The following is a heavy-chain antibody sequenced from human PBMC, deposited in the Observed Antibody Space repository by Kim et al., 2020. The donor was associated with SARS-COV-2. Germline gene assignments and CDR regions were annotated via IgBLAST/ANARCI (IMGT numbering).Heavy chain of an antibody. CDR3: ARDLSARALWFGEFRNRFGWFDP. Sequence: GGSLRLSCAASGFTFSSYAMHWVRQAPGKGLEWVAVISYDGSNKYYADSVKGRFTISRDNSKNTLYLQMNGLRAEDTAVYYCARDLSARALWFGEFRNRFGWFDPWGQGTLVTVSS. V-gene: IGHV3-30-3*01. CDR1: GFTFSSYA. D-gene: IGHD3-10*01. CDR2: ISYDGSNK. J-gene: IGHJ5*02.